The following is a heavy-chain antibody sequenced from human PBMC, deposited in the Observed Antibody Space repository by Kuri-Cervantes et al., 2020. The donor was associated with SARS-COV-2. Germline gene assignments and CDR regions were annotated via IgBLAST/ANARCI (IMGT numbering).Heavy chain of an antibody. J-gene: IGHJ4*02. CDR1: GFTFSSYA. Sequence: GGSLRLSCSASGFTFSSYAMHWVRQAPGKGLEYVSAISSNGGSTYYADSVKGRFTISRDNSKNTLYLQMNSLRAEDTAVYYCARVETEVAVAFELGYWGQGTLVTVSS. V-gene: IGHV3-64*04. D-gene: IGHD6-19*01. CDR2: ISSNGGST. CDR3: ARVETEVAVAFELGY.